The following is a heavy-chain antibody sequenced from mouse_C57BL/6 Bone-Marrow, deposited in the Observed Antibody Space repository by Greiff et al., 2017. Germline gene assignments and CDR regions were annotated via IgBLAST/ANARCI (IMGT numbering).Heavy chain of an antibody. CDR3: ARPTYGNFFDY. J-gene: IGHJ2*01. D-gene: IGHD2-1*01. CDR1: GYTFTSYW. CDR2: IDPSDSYT. Sequence: VQLQQPGAELVKPGASVKLSCKASGYTFTSYWMQWVKQRPGQGLEWIGEIDPSDSYTNYNQKFKGKATLTVDTSSSTAYMQLSSLTSEDSAVYYCARPTYGNFFDYWGQGTTLTVSS. V-gene: IGHV1-50*01.